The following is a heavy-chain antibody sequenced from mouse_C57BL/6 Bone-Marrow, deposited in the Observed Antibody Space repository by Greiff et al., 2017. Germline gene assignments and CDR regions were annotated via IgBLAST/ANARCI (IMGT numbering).Heavy chain of an antibody. D-gene: IGHD1-1*01. CDR2: IWWDDDK. CDR1: GFSLSTFGMG. CDR3: ARIRYYGSYWYFDV. Sequence: QVTLKVSGPGILQPSQTLSLTCSFSGFSLSTFGMGVGWIRQPSGKGLEWLAHIWWDDDKYYKPALKSRLTISKDTSKNQVFLKIANVDTADTSTYYCARIRYYGSYWYFDVWGTGTTVTGSS. V-gene: IGHV8-8*01. J-gene: IGHJ1*03.